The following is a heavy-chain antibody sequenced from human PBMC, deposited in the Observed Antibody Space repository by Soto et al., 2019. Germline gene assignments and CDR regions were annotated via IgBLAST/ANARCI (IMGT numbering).Heavy chain of an antibody. D-gene: IGHD3-22*01. Sequence: EVQLLESGGGLVQPGGSLRLSCAASGFTFSSYAMSWVRQAPGKGLEWVSAISGSGGSTYYADSVKGRFTISRDNSKNTLYRQMNSLRAEDTAVYYCAKGGGIRITMIVVVFDYWGQGTLVTVSS. J-gene: IGHJ4*02. CDR2: ISGSGGST. CDR3: AKGGGIRITMIVVVFDY. V-gene: IGHV3-23*01. CDR1: GFTFSSYA.